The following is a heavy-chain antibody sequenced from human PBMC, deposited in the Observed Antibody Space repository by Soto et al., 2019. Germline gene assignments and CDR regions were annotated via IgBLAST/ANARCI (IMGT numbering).Heavy chain of an antibody. V-gene: IGHV3-23*01. CDR3: AKSKYGSGSYNYYYGMDV. J-gene: IGHJ6*02. Sequence: GGSLRLSCAASGFTFSSYAMSWVRQAPGKGLEWVSAISGSGGSTYYADSVKGRFTISRDNSKNTLYLQMNSLRAEDTAVYYCAKSKYGSGSYNYYYGMDVWGQGTTVTVSS. CDR1: GFTFSSYA. D-gene: IGHD3-10*01. CDR2: ISGSGGST.